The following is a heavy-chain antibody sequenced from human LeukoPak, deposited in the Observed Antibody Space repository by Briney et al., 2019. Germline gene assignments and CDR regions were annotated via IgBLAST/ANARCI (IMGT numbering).Heavy chain of an antibody. J-gene: IGHJ4*02. D-gene: IGHD5-12*01. CDR2: IIPILGIA. Sequence: SVKVSCKASGGTFSSYAISWVRQAPGQRLEWMGRIIPILGIANYAQKFQGRVTITADKSTSTAYMELSSLRSEDTAVYYCARGGSGYDYLGYWGQGTLVTVSS. V-gene: IGHV1-69*04. CDR1: GGTFSSYA. CDR3: ARGGSGYDYLGY.